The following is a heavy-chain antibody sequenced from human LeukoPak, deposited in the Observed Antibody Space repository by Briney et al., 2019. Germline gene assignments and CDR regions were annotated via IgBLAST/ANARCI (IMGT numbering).Heavy chain of an antibody. J-gene: IGHJ6*03. D-gene: IGHD3-22*01. V-gene: IGHV4-61*01. CDR2: IYYSGST. CDR3: ARDAHSSGYFGYYYYYMDV. Sequence: SETLSLTCTVSGYSISSGYYWSWIRQPPGKGLEWIGYIYYSGSTNYNPSLKSRVTISVDTSKNQFSLKLSSVTAADTAVYYCARDAHSSGYFGYYYYYMDVWGKGTTVTISS. CDR1: GYSISSGYY.